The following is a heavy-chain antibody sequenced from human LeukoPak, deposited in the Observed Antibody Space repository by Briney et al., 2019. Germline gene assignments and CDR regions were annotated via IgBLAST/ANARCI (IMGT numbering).Heavy chain of an antibody. Sequence: QSGGSLRLSCAASGFTFSSNAMSWVRQAPGKGLEWVSGINYSGGSTYYADSVKGRFTISRDNSKNTLYLQMNNLRAEDTAVYYCSRLIAARTPYYFDYWGQGTPVTVSS. CDR2: INYSGGST. J-gene: IGHJ4*02. CDR1: GFTFSSNA. V-gene: IGHV3-23*01. CDR3: SRLIAARTPYYFDY. D-gene: IGHD6-6*01.